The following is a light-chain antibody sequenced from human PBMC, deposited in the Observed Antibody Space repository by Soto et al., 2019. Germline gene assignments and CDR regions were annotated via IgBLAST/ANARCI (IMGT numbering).Light chain of an antibody. CDR2: AVF. V-gene: IGKV1-9*01. J-gene: IGKJ5*01. CDR1: QGIGSY. Sequence: DIQLTQSPSFLSASVGDRVTITCRASQGIGSYLAWYQQKPGKAPKLLIYAVFTLQTGVPSRFSGSGSGTDFTLTISSLQPEDFATYYCQQHNKYPITFGQGTRLEIK. CDR3: QQHNKYPIT.